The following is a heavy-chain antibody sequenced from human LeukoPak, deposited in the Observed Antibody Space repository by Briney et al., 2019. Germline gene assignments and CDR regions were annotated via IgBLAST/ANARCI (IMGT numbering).Heavy chain of an antibody. D-gene: IGHD3-22*01. CDR1: GFTFSSYA. V-gene: IGHV3-23*01. J-gene: IGHJ4*02. Sequence: GGSLRLSCAASGFTFSSYAMSWVRQAPGKGLEWASAISGSGGSTYYADSVKGRFTISRDNSKNTLYLQTNSLRAEDTAVYYCAKHRTMIVVVTPYYFDYWGQGTLVTVSS. CDR2: ISGSGGST. CDR3: AKHRTMIVVVTPYYFDY.